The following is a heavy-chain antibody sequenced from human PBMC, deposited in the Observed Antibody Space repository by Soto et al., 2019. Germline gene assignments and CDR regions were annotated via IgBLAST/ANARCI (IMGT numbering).Heavy chain of an antibody. CDR2: IYPGDSDT. CDR1: GYLFTSYW. J-gene: IGHJ6*02. CDR3: ARRTETDYYGMDV. V-gene: IGHV5-51*01. D-gene: IGHD4-17*01. Sequence: GESLKISCKGSGYLFTSYWIGWERQIPGKGLEWMGIIYPGDSDTRHSPSFQGQVTISADKSISTAYLQWSSLKASDNAMYYCARRTETDYYGMDVWGQGSTVTVSS.